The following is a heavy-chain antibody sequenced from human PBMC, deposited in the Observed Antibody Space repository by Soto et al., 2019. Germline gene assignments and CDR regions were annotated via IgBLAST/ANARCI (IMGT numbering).Heavy chain of an antibody. J-gene: IGHJ1*01. D-gene: IGHD3-22*01. CDR1: GFTFSSYS. CDR2: ISSSSSTI. V-gene: IGHV3-48*02. CDR3: ARSGFHDSSGYYRPEYFQH. Sequence: PGGSLRLSCAASGFTFSSYSMNWVRQAPGKGLEWVSYISSSSSTIYYADSVKGRFTISRDNAKNSLYLQMNSLRDEDTAVYYCARSGFHDSSGYYRPEYFQHWGQGTLVTVSS.